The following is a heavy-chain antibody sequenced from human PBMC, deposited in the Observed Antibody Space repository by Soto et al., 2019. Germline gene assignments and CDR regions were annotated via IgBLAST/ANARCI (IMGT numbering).Heavy chain of an antibody. V-gene: IGHV1-18*01. CDR3: ATSYDTGFDP. CDR1: GYKFSTYA. CDR2: ITPNSGYT. J-gene: IGHJ5*02. Sequence: QLQLTQSGGEARKPGASVRVSCAASGYKFSTYAISWLRQAPGQGLEWMGLITPNSGYTNYAQKFQGRLILTTDIPSSTVYMELTSLRYDDTAIYYCATSYDTGFDPWGQGTLVSVS. D-gene: IGHD3-9*01.